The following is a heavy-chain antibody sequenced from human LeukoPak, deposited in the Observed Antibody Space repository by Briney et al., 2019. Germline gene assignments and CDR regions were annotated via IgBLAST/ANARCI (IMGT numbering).Heavy chain of an antibody. CDR2: TYYRSKWNT. Sequence: SQTLSLTCAISGDSVSSNSASWNWIRQSPSRGLEWLGRTYYRSKWNTDYAVSVKGRITINPDTSKNQFSVYLNSVTPEDTAVYYCARDPDSSYEWGPFDPWGQGTLVTVSS. CDR3: ARDPDSSYEWGPFDP. V-gene: IGHV6-1*01. D-gene: IGHD1-26*01. CDR1: GDSVSSNSAS. J-gene: IGHJ5*02.